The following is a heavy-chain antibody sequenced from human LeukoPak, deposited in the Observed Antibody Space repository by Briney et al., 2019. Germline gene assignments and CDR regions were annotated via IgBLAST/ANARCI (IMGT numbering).Heavy chain of an antibody. CDR1: GYTFTSYY. V-gene: IGHV1-46*01. Sequence: ASVKVSCKASGYTFTSYYMHWVRQAPGQGLEWMGIINPSGGSTSYAQKFQGRVTMTRDMSTSTVYMELSSLRSEDTAVHYCARDRRDRGYCRGGSCYYYYYMDVWGKGTTVTVSS. CDR3: ARDRRDRGYCRGGSCYYYYYMDV. J-gene: IGHJ6*03. D-gene: IGHD2-15*01. CDR2: INPSGGST.